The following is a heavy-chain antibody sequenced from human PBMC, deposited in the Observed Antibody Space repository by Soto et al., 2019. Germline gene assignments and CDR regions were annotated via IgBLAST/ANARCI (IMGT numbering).Heavy chain of an antibody. J-gene: IGHJ4*02. D-gene: IGHD3-9*01. CDR1: GGSISSYY. V-gene: IGHV4-59*01. CDR2: IYYSGST. CDR3: ARLTTDYDILTGYWDFDY. Sequence: SETLSLTCTVSGGSISSYYWSWIRQPPGKGLEWIGYIYYSGSTNYNPSLKSRVTISVDTSKNQFSLKLSSVTAADTAVYYCARLTTDYDILTGYWDFDYWGQGTLVTVSS.